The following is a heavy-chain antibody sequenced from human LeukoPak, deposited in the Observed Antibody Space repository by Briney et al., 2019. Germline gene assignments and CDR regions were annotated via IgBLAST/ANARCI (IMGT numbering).Heavy chain of an antibody. J-gene: IGHJ6*02. CDR1: GFTFSDYY. CDR2: ISSSGSTI. CDR3: ARGYARSVYYYYGVDV. V-gene: IGHV3-11*01. D-gene: IGHD2-15*01. Sequence: PGGSLRLSCAASGFTFSDYYMSWIRQAPGKGLEWVSYISSSGSTIYYADSVKGRFTISRNNAKNSLYLQMNSLRAEDTAVYYCARGYARSVYYYYGVDVWGQGTTVTVSS.